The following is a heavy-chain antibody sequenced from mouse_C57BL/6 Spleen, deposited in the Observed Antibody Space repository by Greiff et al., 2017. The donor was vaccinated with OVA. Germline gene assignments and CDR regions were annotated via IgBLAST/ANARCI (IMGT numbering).Heavy chain of an antibody. CDR1: GFTFSSYA. V-gene: IGHV5-4*03. Sequence: EVMLVESGGGLVKPGGSLKLSCAASGFTFSSYAMSWVRQTPEKRLEWVATISDGGSYTYYPDNVKGRFTISRDNAKNNLYLQMSHLKSEDTAMYYCARSNYYGGHYYAMDYWGQGTSVTVSS. D-gene: IGHD1-1*01. CDR2: ISDGGSYT. J-gene: IGHJ4*01. CDR3: ARSNYYGGHYYAMDY.